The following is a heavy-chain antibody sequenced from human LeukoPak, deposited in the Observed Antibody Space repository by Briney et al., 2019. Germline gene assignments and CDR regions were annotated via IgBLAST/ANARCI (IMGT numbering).Heavy chain of an antibody. CDR2: IYHSGST. D-gene: IGHD6-13*01. V-gene: IGHV4-38-2*02. CDR1: GGSLSSGYY. J-gene: IGHJ4*02. CDR3: ASGQQLVRGDGLNY. Sequence: SETLSLTCTVSGGSLSSGYYWGWTRQPPGKGLEWIGSIYHSGSTYYNPSLKSRVTISVDTSKIQFSLKLSAETAADTAVYYCASGQQLVRGDGLNYWGQGTMVTVSS.